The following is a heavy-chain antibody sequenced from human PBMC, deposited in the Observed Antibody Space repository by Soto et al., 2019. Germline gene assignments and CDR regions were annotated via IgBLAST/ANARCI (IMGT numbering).Heavy chain of an antibody. CDR1: GGTLSRYV. CDR2: IIPLFGTA. CDR3: ARTFYHDSSGYHRDSYYGMDV. D-gene: IGHD3-22*01. J-gene: IGHJ6*02. Sequence: QALLVQSGAEVKKPGSSVKVSCKASGGTLSRYVISWVRQAPGQGLEWMGGIIPLFGTASYAEKFQTRVPITADESTGTAYMELRSLRSEDTAVYYCARTFYHDSSGYHRDSYYGMDVWGQGTTVTVSS. V-gene: IGHV1-69*01.